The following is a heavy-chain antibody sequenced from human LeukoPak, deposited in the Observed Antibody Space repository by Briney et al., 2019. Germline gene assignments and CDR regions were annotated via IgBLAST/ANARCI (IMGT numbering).Heavy chain of an antibody. Sequence: PGGSLRLSCAGSGFNFRSFAMHWVRQAPGKGLEYVSGMSGDGGTTFHTNSVKGRFAISRDNSKNTLYLQMDRLKTEDMGLYYCARGNTALGGAFDIWGPGTMVSVS. V-gene: IGHV3-64*01. CDR3: ARGNTALGGAFDI. CDR1: GFNFRSFA. D-gene: IGHD2-21*02. CDR2: MSGDGGTT. J-gene: IGHJ3*02.